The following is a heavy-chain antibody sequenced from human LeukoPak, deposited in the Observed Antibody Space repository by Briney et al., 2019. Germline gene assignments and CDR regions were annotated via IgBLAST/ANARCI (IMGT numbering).Heavy chain of an antibody. D-gene: IGHD6-6*01. J-gene: IGHJ5*02. CDR2: INPNSGGT. V-gene: IGHV1-2*02. Sequence: RASVKVSCKASGYTFTGYYMHWVRQAPGQGLEWMGWINPNSGGTNYAQKFQGRVTMTRDTSISTAYMELSRLRSDDTAVYYCASSRQLGGTIPTNWFDPWGQGTLVTVSS. CDR3: ASSRQLGGTIPTNWFDP. CDR1: GYTFTGYY.